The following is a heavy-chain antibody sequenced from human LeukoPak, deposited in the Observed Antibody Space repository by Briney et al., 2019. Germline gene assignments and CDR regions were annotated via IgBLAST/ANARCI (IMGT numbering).Heavy chain of an antibody. CDR1: GGTFSSYA. CDR3: ARDKTISSSWYSDEEYFQH. D-gene: IGHD6-13*01. V-gene: IGHV1-69*04. CDR2: IIPILGIA. J-gene: IGHJ1*01. Sequence: ASVKVSCKASGGTFSSYAISWVRQAPGQGLEWMGRIIPILGIANYAQKFQGRVTITRDTSASTAYMELSSLRSEDTAVNYCARDKTISSSWYSDEEYFQHWGQGTLVTVSS.